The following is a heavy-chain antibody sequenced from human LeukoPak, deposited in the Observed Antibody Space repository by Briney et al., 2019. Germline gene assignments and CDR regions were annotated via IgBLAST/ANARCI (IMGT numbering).Heavy chain of an antibody. CDR2: INHSGST. Sequence: SETLSLTCAVYGGSFSGYYWSWIRQPPGKGLEWIGEINHSGSTNYNPSLKSRVTISVDTSKNQFSLKLSSVTAADTAVYYCARGQKVDAAMVKAFDYWGQGTLVTVSS. V-gene: IGHV4-34*01. D-gene: IGHD5-18*01. CDR3: ARGQKVDAAMVKAFDY. CDR1: GGSFSGYY. J-gene: IGHJ4*02.